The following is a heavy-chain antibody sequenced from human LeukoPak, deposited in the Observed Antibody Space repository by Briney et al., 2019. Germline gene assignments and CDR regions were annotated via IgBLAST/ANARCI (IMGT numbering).Heavy chain of an antibody. CDR1: GGTFSSYA. D-gene: IGHD3-22*01. Sequence: ASVKVSCKASGGTFSSYAISWVRQAPGQGLEWMGGIITIFGTANYAQKFQGRVTITADKSTSTAYMELSSLRSEDTAVYYCATYYDSSGSPLDYWGQGTLVTVSS. CDR3: ATYYDSSGSPLDY. V-gene: IGHV1-69*06. CDR2: IITIFGTA. J-gene: IGHJ4*02.